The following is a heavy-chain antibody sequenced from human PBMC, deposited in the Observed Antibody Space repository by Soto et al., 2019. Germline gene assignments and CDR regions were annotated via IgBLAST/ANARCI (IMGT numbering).Heavy chain of an antibody. Sequence: GGSLRLSCAASGFTFSSYSMNWVRQAPGKGLEWVSYISSSSSTIYYADSVKGRFTISRDNAKNSLYLQMNSLRAADTAVYYCARERGDYTYYGLDVWDQGTTVTVSS. CDR1: GFTFSSYS. D-gene: IGHD4-17*01. V-gene: IGHV3-48*01. CDR3: ARERGDYTYYGLDV. J-gene: IGHJ6*02. CDR2: ISSSSSTI.